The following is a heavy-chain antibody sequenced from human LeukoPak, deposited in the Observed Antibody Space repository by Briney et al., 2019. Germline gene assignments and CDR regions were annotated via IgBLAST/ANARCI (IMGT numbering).Heavy chain of an antibody. CDR1: GGTFSSYA. J-gene: IGHJ6*02. V-gene: IGHV1-69*13. D-gene: IGHD1-14*01. Sequence: ASVKVSCKASGGTFSSYAISWVRQAPGQGLEWMGGIIPIFGTANYAQKFQGRVTITADESTSAAYMELSSLRSEDTAVYYCARAPESYYYYGMDVWGQGTTVTVSS. CDR2: IIPIFGTA. CDR3: ARAPESYYYYGMDV.